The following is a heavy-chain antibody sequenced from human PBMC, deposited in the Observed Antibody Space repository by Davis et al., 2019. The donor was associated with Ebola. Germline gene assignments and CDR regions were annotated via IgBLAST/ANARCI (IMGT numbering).Heavy chain of an antibody. CDR3: ASPLTPGIAVAGTEGVGY. CDR1: GFTFSDYY. J-gene: IGHJ4*02. Sequence: GESLKISCAASGFTFSDYYMSWIRQAPGKGLEWVSYISSSGSTIYYADSVKGRFTISRDNAKNSLYLQMNSLRAEDTAVYYCASPLTPGIAVAGTEGVGYWGQGTLVTVSS. D-gene: IGHD6-19*01. V-gene: IGHV3-11*01. CDR2: ISSSGSTI.